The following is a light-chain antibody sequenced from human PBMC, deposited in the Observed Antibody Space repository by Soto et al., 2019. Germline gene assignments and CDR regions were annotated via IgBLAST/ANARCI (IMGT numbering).Light chain of an antibody. CDR1: QGISSW. J-gene: IGKJ4*01. CDR3: QQLYTYTLT. Sequence: DIQMTQYPSSVSASVGDRVTITWRASQGISSWLDWYQQKQGKAPKLLIYAASTLQSGVPLRLRGSGYGTDLTITISSLKNEDFETYYCQQLYTYTLTFGGGTKVDIK. V-gene: IGKV1-12*01. CDR2: AAS.